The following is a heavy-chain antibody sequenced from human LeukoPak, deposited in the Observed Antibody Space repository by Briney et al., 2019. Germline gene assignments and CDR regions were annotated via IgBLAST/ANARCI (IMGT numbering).Heavy chain of an antibody. Sequence: PGGSLRLSCAASGFTFSSYAMSWVRQAPGKGLEWVSAISGSGGSTYYADSVKGRFTISRDNSKNTLYLQMNSLRAEDTAVYYCAKDQPYDILTGYFYYYYYGMDVWGQGTTVTVSS. V-gene: IGHV3-23*01. CDR3: AKDQPYDILTGYFYYYYYGMDV. J-gene: IGHJ6*02. CDR2: ISGSGGST. D-gene: IGHD3-9*01. CDR1: GFTFSSYA.